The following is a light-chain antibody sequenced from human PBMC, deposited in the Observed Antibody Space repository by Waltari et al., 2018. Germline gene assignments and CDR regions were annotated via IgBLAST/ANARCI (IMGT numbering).Light chain of an antibody. J-gene: IGLJ3*02. V-gene: IGLV1-47*01. CDR3: TAWDDSLNAWV. CDR1: SSNIGRRY. CDR2: LTN. Sequence: QSVLTQPPSASGTPGQRVTISCSGSSSNIGRRYVYWYQQVPGTAPKLLIYLTNQQPSGVPDRCSGSKSGTSASLAISGLRSDDEADYYCTAWDDSLNAWVFGGGTQLTV.